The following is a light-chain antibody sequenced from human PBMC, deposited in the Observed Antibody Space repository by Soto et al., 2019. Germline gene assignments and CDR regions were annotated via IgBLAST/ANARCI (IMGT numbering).Light chain of an antibody. CDR1: SSDVGSYNF. Sequence: QSVLTLPASVSGSPGQSITISCTGASSDVGSYNFVSWFQQHPGKAPKLIIYEGGKRPSGVSNRFSGSKSGNTASLTISGLQAEDEADYYCCSYAGSSTYVFGIGTKVTVL. J-gene: IGLJ1*01. CDR2: EGG. CDR3: CSYAGSSTYV. V-gene: IGLV2-23*01.